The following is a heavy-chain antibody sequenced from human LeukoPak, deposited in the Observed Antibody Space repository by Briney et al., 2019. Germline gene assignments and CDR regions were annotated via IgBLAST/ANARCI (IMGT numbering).Heavy chain of an antibody. CDR1: GGTFSSYA. Sequence: SVKVSCKASGGTFSSYAISWVRQAPGQGLEWMGRIIPILGIANYAQKFQGRVTITADKSTSTAYMELSSLRSEDTAVYYCARDGSSSVDYYFDYWGQGTLVTVSS. D-gene: IGHD6-6*01. CDR2: IIPILGIA. CDR3: ARDGSSSVDYYFDY. J-gene: IGHJ4*02. V-gene: IGHV1-69*04.